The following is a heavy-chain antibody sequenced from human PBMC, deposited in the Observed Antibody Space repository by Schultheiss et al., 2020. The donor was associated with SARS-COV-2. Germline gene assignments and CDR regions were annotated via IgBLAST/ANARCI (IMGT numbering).Heavy chain of an antibody. D-gene: IGHD1-14*01. CDR2: IRSKANSYAT. V-gene: IGHV3-73*01. J-gene: IGHJ6*02. Sequence: GGSLRLSCSASGFTFSNAWMSWVRQAPGKGLEWVGRIRSKANSYATAYAASVKGRFTISRDDSKNTAYLQMNSLKTEDTAVYYCTRPAGSRDYYGMDVWGQGTTVTVSS. CDR1: GFTFSNAW. CDR3: TRPAGSRDYYGMDV.